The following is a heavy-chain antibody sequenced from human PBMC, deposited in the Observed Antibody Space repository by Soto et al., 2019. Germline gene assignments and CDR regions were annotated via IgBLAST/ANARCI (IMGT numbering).Heavy chain of an antibody. J-gene: IGHJ4*02. D-gene: IGHD2-15*01. CDR1: GFTFTTYA. V-gene: IGHV3-30*18. CDR2: ISSDGRNN. CDR3: AKDGGSGGTFDY. Sequence: QVQLVESGGGVVQPGKSLRLSCAASGFTFTTYAMQWVRQSPGKGLEWVAVISSDGRNNFYADSVKGRFTISRDNSKNTLYLQTNSVRADDTAVYYCAKDGGSGGTFDYWGQGTLVTVSS.